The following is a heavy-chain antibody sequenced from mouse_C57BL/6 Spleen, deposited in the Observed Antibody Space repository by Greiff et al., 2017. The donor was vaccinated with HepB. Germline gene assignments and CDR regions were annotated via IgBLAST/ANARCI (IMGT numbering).Heavy chain of an antibody. Sequence: EVKVEESGGGLVQPGGSMKLSCVASGFTFSNYWMNWVRQSPEKGLEWVAQIRLKSDNYATHYAESVKGRFTISRDDSKSSVYLKMNNLRAEDTGIYYCTRIYYYGSSYDWYFDVWGTGTTVTVSS. CDR3: TRIYYYGSSYDWYFDV. V-gene: IGHV6-3*01. CDR1: GFTFSNYW. CDR2: IRLKSDNYAT. J-gene: IGHJ1*03. D-gene: IGHD1-1*01.